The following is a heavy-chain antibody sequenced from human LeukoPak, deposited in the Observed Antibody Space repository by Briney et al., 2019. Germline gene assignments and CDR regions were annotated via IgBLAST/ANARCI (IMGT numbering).Heavy chain of an antibody. V-gene: IGHV3-7*05. J-gene: IGHJ4*02. D-gene: IGHD4-23*01. CDR3: ARVADGGYSDY. CDR2: IKQDASVT. CDR1: GFTFSNYW. Sequence: GGSLRLSCAASGFTFSNYWMNWVRQSQAPGKGLEWVGNIKQDASVTSYVDSVKGRFTISRDNAKNSLLLQMNSLRAEDTAVYYCARVADGGYSDYWGQGTLVTVSS.